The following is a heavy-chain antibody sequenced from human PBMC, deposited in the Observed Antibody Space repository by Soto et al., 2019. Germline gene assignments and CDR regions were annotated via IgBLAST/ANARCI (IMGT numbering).Heavy chain of an antibody. CDR1: GDSCTSYG. CDR2: IYPGDSDT. J-gene: IGHJ4*02. V-gene: IGHV5-51*01. CDR3: ATMQWLDYYFDY. Sequence: GEPLKISSKGSGDSCTSYGIGWVRQMPGKGLEWMGIIYPGDSDTRYSPSFQGQVTISADKSISTAYLQWSSLKASDTAMYYCATMQWLDYYFDYWGQGPLVTVSS. D-gene: IGHD6-19*01.